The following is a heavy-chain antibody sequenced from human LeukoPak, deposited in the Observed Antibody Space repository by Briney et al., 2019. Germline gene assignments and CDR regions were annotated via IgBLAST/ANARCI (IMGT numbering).Heavy chain of an antibody. V-gene: IGHV3-48*01. CDR3: ARWEIRGTAHKLDY. J-gene: IGHJ4*02. D-gene: IGHD1-7*01. CDR2: ISSSSSTI. Sequence: GGSLRLSCAASGFTFSSYSMNWVRQAPGKGLEWVSYISSSSSTIYYADSVKGRFTISRDNAKNSLYLQMNSLRAEDTAVYYCARWEIRGTAHKLDYWGQGTLVTVSS. CDR1: GFTFSSYS.